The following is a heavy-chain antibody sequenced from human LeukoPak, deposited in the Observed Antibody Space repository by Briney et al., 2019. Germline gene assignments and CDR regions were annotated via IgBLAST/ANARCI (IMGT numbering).Heavy chain of an antibody. V-gene: IGHV7-4-1*02. CDR2: INTNTGNP. CDR3: ARVTLWFGELLNDAFDI. D-gene: IGHD3-10*01. J-gene: IGHJ3*02. Sequence: ASVKVSCKASGYTFTSYAMNWVRQAPGQGLEWMGWINTNTGNPTYAQGFTGRFVFSLDTSVSTAYLQISSLKAEDTAVYYCARVTLWFGELLNDAFDIWGQGTMVTVSS. CDR1: GYTFTSYA.